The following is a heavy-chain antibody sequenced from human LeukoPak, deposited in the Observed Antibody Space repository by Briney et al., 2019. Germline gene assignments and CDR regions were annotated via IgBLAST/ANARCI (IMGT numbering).Heavy chain of an antibody. CDR3: ARVAFGLYVMDV. J-gene: IGHJ6*02. D-gene: IGHD3-16*01. V-gene: IGHV3-21*01. CDR2: ISSDSNYI. CDR1: RFTFSTYS. Sequence: GGSLRLSCAASRFTFSTYSMNWVRQAPGKGLEWVSSISSDSNYIYYADSLKGRFTISRDNAKNSLYLQMISPRAEDTAVYYCARVAFGLYVMDVWGQGTTVTVSS.